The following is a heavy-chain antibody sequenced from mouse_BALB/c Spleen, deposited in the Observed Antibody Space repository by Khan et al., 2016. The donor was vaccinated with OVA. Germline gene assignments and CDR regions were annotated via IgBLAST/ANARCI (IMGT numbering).Heavy chain of an antibody. Sequence: VQLQQSGAELVKPGASVKLSCTASGFNIKDTYMHWVKQRHEQGLEWIGRIDPANGNTKYDPKFQGKATITAATTSNTAYRQLSSLTSEDTAVYACGDGYGGYAMDYWGQGASVTVSS. D-gene: IGHD2-3*01. CDR1: GFNIKDTY. CDR2: IDPANGNT. CDR3: GDGYGGYAMDY. J-gene: IGHJ4*01. V-gene: IGHV14-3*02.